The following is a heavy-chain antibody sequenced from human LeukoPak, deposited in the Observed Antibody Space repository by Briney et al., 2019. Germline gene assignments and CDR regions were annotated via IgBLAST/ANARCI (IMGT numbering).Heavy chain of an antibody. CDR3: ATPAPHCYGSGSYFS. V-gene: IGHV4-59*01. Sequence: SETLSLTCTVSGGSISSYYWSWIRQPPGKGLEWIGYIYYSGSTNYNPSLKSRVTISVDTSKNQFSLKVSSVTAADTAVYYCATPAPHCYGSGSYFSWGQGTLVTVSS. D-gene: IGHD3-10*01. CDR1: GGSISSYY. CDR2: IYYSGST. J-gene: IGHJ5*02.